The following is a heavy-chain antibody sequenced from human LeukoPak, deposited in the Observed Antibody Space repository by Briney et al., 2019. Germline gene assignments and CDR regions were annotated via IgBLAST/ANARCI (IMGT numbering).Heavy chain of an antibody. CDR1: GFTFDDYA. Sequence: GGSLRLSCAASGFTFDDYAMHWVRQAPGKGLEWVSGISWNSGSIGYADSVKGRFTISRDNAKNSLYLQMNSLRAEDTALYYCAKSIAAAGTWAFDLWGQGTMVTVSS. D-gene: IGHD6-13*01. J-gene: IGHJ3*01. CDR2: ISWNSGSI. V-gene: IGHV3-9*01. CDR3: AKSIAAAGTWAFDL.